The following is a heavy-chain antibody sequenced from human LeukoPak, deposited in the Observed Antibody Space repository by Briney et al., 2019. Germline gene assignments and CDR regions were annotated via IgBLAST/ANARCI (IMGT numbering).Heavy chain of an antibody. V-gene: IGHV2-5*02. Sequence: SGPALVKPTQTLTLTCTFSGFSLRTSGVGVGWIRQPPGKALEWLSLIYWDGDKRYSPSLKSRLTVTKDTSKNQVVLTMTNMDPVDTATYYCAHTTYYFDYWGQGILVTDSS. J-gene: IGHJ4*02. CDR2: IYWDGDK. CDR3: AHTTYYFDY. CDR1: GFSLRTSGVG.